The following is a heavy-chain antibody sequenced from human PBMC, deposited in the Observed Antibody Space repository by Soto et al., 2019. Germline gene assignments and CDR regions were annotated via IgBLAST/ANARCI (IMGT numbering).Heavy chain of an antibody. Sequence: PSETLSLTCAAYDGSFSGYYWSWIRQPPGKGLEWIGEINHSGSTNYNPSLMSRVTISLDTSKNQFSLKLSPATAAGTAGDYRARASTARGQNWGQGTLVTVSS. CDR3: ARASTARGQN. V-gene: IGHV4-34*01. D-gene: IGHD2-21*02. J-gene: IGHJ4*02. CDR2: INHSGST. CDR1: DGSFSGYY.